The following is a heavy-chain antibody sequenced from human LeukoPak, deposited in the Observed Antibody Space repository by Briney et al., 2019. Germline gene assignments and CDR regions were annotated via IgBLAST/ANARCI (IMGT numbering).Heavy chain of an antibody. CDR3: AKDIEDTAMVTYYYYYMDV. D-gene: IGHD5-18*01. J-gene: IGHJ6*03. CDR1: GFTFSGYSGYT. V-gene: IGHV3-21*01. CDR2: ISTSSTYI. Sequence: GGSLRLSCAASGFTFSGYSGYTMNWVRQAPGKGLEWVSSISTSSTYIYYADSVKGRFTISRDNSKNTLYLQMNSLRAEDTAVYYCAKDIEDTAMVTYYYYYMDVWGKGTTVTISS.